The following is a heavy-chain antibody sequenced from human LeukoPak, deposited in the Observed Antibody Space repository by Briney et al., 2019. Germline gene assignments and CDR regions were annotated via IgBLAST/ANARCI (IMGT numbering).Heavy chain of an antibody. D-gene: IGHD6-19*01. Sequence: ASVKVSCKVSGYTLTELSIHWVRQAPGEGLEWMGGFDPEEGERMYAQKFQGRVTVTEDTSTDTAYMELSSLRVEDTAVYYCVTGGPWGTPVDGGGPQDYWGQGTLVTVSS. J-gene: IGHJ4*02. V-gene: IGHV1-24*01. CDR1: GYTLTELS. CDR3: VTGGPWGTPVDGGGPQDY. CDR2: FDPEEGER.